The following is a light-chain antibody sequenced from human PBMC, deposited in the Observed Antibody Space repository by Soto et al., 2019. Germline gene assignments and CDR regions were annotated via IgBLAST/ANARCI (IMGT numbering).Light chain of an antibody. CDR1: SSDVGDYNY. V-gene: IGLV2-8*01. J-gene: IGLJ2*01. CDR2: EVN. CDR3: SSYGGSNNLV. Sequence: QSALTQPPSASGSPGQSVTISCTGTSSDVGDYNYVSWYQQHPGKVPKLMIYEVNKRPSGVPDRFSGSKSGNTASLTVSGLQAEDEADYYCSSYGGSNNLVFGGGTKVTVL.